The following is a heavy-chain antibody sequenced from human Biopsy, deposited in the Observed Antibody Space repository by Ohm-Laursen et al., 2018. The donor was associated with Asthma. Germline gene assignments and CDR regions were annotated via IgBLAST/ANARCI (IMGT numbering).Heavy chain of an antibody. CDR2: ISSSSSTI. CDR3: ARFKRGYSYGYAGVFDY. CDR1: GFTFSSYS. D-gene: IGHD5-18*01. V-gene: IGHV3-48*02. Sequence: SLRLSCAASGFTFSSYSMNWVRQAPGKGLEWVSYISSSSSTIYYADSVKGRFTISRDNAKNSLYLQMNSLGDEDTAVYYCARFKRGYSYGYAGVFDYWGQGTLVTVSS. J-gene: IGHJ4*02.